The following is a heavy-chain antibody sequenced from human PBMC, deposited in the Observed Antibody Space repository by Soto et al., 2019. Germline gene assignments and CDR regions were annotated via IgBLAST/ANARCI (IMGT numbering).Heavy chain of an antibody. D-gene: IGHD6-25*01. J-gene: IGHJ4*02. V-gene: IGHV4-59*01. Sequence: QVQLQESGPGLVKPSETLSLTCTVSGGSISTYYWTWIRQPPGKGLEWIGYSYDRGRTNYNPSLKSRVTISVDTSENQFSLKLNSVTAADTAVYYCARESGGSFNYWGQGTLVTVSS. CDR1: GGSISTYY. CDR2: SYDRGRT. CDR3: ARESGGSFNY.